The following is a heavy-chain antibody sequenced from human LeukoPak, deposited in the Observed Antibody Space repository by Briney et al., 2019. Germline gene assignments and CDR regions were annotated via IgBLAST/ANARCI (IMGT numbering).Heavy chain of an antibody. CDR1: GGSITGYY. CDR2: IYYRGST. Sequence: PSDTLSLTCTVSGGSITGYYWSWLRQPPGKGLEWIGYIYYRGSTNYSPSLKSRVIMSVDTSKNQFSLNLTSVTAADTAVYYCARHDSALYYFDYWGQGTLVTVSS. J-gene: IGHJ4*02. D-gene: IGHD3-22*01. V-gene: IGHV4-59*08. CDR3: ARHDSALYYFDY.